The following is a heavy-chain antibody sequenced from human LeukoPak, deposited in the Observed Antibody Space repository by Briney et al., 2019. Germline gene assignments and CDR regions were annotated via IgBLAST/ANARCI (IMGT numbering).Heavy chain of an antibody. CDR1: GGSFSGYY. D-gene: IGHD6-13*01. Sequence: SETLSLTCAVYGGSFSGYYWSWIRQPPGKGLEWIGEINHSGSTNYNPSLKSRVTISVHTSKNPFCLKLSFVTAADTAVYYCASVFRQGIAAAGNRAFDIWGQGTMVTVSS. CDR2: INHSGST. V-gene: IGHV4-34*01. CDR3: ASVFRQGIAAAGNRAFDI. J-gene: IGHJ3*02.